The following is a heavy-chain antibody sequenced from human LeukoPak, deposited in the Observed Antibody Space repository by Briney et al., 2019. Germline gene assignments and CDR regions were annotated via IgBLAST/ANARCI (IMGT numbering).Heavy chain of an antibody. CDR3: AAIGPIDYYYYYMDV. CDR1: GDSITGYY. CDR2: INHSGST. J-gene: IGHJ6*03. Sequence: SETLSLTCSVSGDSITGYYWGWIRQPPGKGLEWIGEINHSGSTNYNPSLKSRVTISVDTSKNQFSLKLSSVTAADTAVYYCAAIGPIDYYYYYMDVWGKGTTVTISS. V-gene: IGHV4-34*01.